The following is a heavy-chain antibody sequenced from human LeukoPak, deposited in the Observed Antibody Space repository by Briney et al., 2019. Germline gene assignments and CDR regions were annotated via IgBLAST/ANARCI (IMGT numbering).Heavy chain of an antibody. D-gene: IGHD3-22*01. Sequence: SETLSLTCAVYGGSFSGYYWSWIRQPPGKGLEWIGRIYTSGSTNYNPSLKSRVTMSVDTSKNQFSLKLSSVTAADTAVYYCARGYDSSGLDIWGQGTMVTVSS. CDR1: GGSFSGYY. CDR3: ARGYDSSGLDI. CDR2: IYTSGST. V-gene: IGHV4-59*10. J-gene: IGHJ3*02.